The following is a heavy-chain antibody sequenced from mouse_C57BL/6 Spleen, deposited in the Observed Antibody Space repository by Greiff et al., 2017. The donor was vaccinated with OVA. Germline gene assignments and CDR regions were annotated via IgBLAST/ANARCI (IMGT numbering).Heavy chain of an antibody. J-gene: IGHJ3*01. D-gene: IGHD2-3*01. Sequence: EVKLVESGGDLVKPGGSLKLSCAASGFTFSSYGMSWVRQTPDKRLEWVATISSGGSYTYYPDSVKGRFTISRDNAKNTLYLQMSSLKSEDTAMYYCARRGDGYYIYWGQGTLVTVSA. V-gene: IGHV5-6*02. CDR1: GFTFSSYG. CDR2: ISSGGSYT. CDR3: ARRGDGYYIY.